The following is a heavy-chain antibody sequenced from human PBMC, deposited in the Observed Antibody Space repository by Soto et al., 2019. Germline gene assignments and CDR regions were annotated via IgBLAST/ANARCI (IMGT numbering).Heavy chain of an antibody. D-gene: IGHD1-26*01. J-gene: IGHJ5*02. Sequence: GGSLRLSCAASGFIFENFGMSWVRQAPGKGLEWISSISGGGFKKYYADSVKGRFTISRDNSKSTVYLELNNLSAEDTAVYHCAKNQGVELVPLATVDWFDPWGQGSVVTVS. CDR2: ISGGGFKK. CDR1: GFIFENFG. V-gene: IGHV3-23*01. CDR3: AKNQGVELVPLATVDWFDP.